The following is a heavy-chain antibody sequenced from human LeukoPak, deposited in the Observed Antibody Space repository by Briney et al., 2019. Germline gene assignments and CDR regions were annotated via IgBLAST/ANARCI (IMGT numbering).Heavy chain of an antibody. D-gene: IGHD3-3*01. CDR2: VIPMFGSS. CDR1: GGTFNSHG. J-gene: IGHJ4*02. CDR3: ARDNFDYDFWSGFVDY. V-gene: IGHV1-69*05. Sequence: SVKVSCKASGGTFNSHGIGWVRQAPGQGLEWMGGVIPMFGSSNYAQKLQGRVTMTTDTSTSTAYMELRSLRSDDTAVYYCARDNFDYDFWSGFVDYWGQGTLVTVSS.